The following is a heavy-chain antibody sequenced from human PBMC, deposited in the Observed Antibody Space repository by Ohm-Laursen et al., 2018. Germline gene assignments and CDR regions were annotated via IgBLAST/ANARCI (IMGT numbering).Heavy chain of an antibody. D-gene: IGHD3-3*01. CDR1: GFTFSNYA. Sequence: SLRLSCAASGFTFSNYAMSWVRQAPGKGLEWVSGISGSGGNTYYTDSVKGRFTISRDNSKNTLYLQMNSLRAEDTAVYYCAKEGLRFLEWFNNWFDPWGQETLVTVSS. CDR3: AKEGLRFLEWFNNWFDP. V-gene: IGHV3-23*01. J-gene: IGHJ5*02. CDR2: ISGSGGNT.